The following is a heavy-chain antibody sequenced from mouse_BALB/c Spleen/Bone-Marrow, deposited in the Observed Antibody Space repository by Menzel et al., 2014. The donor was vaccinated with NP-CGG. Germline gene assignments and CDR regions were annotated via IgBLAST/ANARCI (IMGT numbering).Heavy chain of an antibody. J-gene: IGHJ2*01. CDR2: IYPGNSDT. CDR1: GYTFSNHW. Sequence: EAQVVESGTVLARPGAAVKMPCKASGYTFSNHWMHWVKQRPGQGLEWIGTIYPGNSDTTYNQKFKGKSKLTAVTSTSTTYMELSSLANEDSAVYYCTTHARNDFDYWGQGTTLTVSS. CDR3: TTHARNDFDY. V-gene: IGHV1-5*01.